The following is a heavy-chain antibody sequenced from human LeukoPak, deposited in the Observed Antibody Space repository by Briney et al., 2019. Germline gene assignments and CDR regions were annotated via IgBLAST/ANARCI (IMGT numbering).Heavy chain of an antibody. CDR2: ISTYNGNT. Sequence: ASVKVSCKASGYTFTSYGMSWVRQAPGQGLEWMGWISTYNGNTNYAQKLQGRVSMTTDTSTSTAYMDLRSLRSDDTAVYYCARHIVVVPGEAYWYYSYYMHVWGKGPTVPVSS. D-gene: IGHD2-21*01. V-gene: IGHV1-18*01. CDR3: ARHIVVVPGEAYWYYSYYMHV. CDR1: GYTFTSYG. J-gene: IGHJ6*03.